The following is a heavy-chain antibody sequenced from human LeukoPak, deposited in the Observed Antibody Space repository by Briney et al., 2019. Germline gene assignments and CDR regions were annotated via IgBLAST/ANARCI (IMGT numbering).Heavy chain of an antibody. Sequence: GGSLRLSCAASGFTFSDYYMSWIRQAPGKGLEWVSYISSSGSTIYYADSVKGRFTISRDNAKNSLYLQMNSLRAEDTAVYHCARGMSIAAADLDYWGQGTLVTVSS. CDR3: ARGMSIAAADLDY. CDR2: ISSSGSTI. D-gene: IGHD6-13*01. CDR1: GFTFSDYY. J-gene: IGHJ4*02. V-gene: IGHV3-11*01.